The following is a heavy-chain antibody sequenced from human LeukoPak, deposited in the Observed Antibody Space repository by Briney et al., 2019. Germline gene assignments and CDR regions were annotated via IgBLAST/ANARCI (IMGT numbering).Heavy chain of an antibody. D-gene: IGHD5-24*01. Sequence: SETLSLTCTVSGGSTSSYYWSWIRQPPGKRLGWIGYVYYRGSTNYNPSLKSRVTISLDTSKNQFSLKLNSVTAADTAVYYCARSLDGYMPRDAFDIWGQGTMVTVSS. V-gene: IGHV4-59*01. CDR2: VYYRGST. CDR1: GGSTSSYY. CDR3: ARSLDGYMPRDAFDI. J-gene: IGHJ3*02.